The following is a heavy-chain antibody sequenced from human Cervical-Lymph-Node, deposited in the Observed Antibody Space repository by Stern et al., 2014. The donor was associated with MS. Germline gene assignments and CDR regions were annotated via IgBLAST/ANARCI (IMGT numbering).Heavy chain of an antibody. CDR2: ISSSGSTI. Sequence: QLVQSGGGLVKPGWSLRLSCAASGFTFSDYYMSWIRQAPGKGLEWVSYISSSGSTIYYADAVKGRFTISRDNAKNSLYLQMNSLRAEDTAVYYCARDSPSWGWCFDYWGQGTLVTVSS. CDR3: ARDSPSWGWCFDY. V-gene: IGHV3-11*01. D-gene: IGHD6-19*01. CDR1: GFTFSDYY. J-gene: IGHJ4*02.